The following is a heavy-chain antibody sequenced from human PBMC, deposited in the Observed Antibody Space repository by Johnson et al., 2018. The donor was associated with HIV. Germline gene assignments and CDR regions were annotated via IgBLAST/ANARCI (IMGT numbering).Heavy chain of an antibody. CDR2: ISSSGSTI. J-gene: IGHJ3*02. CDR1: GFTFSSYG. V-gene: IGHV3-48*04. D-gene: IGHD3-22*01. Sequence: VQLVESGGGVVQPGRSLRLSCAASGFTFSSYGMHWVRQAPGKGLEWVSYISSSGSTIYYADSVKGRFTISRDNAKNSLYLQMNSLRAEDTALYYCAKDLVVINVRYAFHIWGQGTMVTVSS. CDR3: AKDLVVINVRYAFHI.